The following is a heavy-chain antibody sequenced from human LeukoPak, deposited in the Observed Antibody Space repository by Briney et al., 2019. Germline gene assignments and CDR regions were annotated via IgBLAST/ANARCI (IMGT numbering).Heavy chain of an antibody. J-gene: IGHJ3*01. CDR3: AKVIDSCGQGDV. D-gene: IGHD5-18*01. Sequence: PGGSLRLSCTASGFTFSSYAMTWVRQAPGKGLEWVSGISISGASTYYADSVKGRFTISRDNSKNTLYLQMNSLRAEDTAVYYCAKVIDSCGQGDVWGQGTMVTVSS. V-gene: IGHV3-23*01. CDR2: ISISGAST. CDR1: GFTFSSYA.